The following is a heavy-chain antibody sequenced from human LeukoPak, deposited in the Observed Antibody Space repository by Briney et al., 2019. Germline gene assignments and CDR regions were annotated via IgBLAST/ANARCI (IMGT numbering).Heavy chain of an antibody. CDR2: IWFDGSNK. Sequence: GGSLRLSCAAAGFTFSSYGMHWVRQAPGKGLECVAVIWFDGSNKYYADSVKDRFTISRDNSKNTLYLQMNSLRAEDTAVYYCAKDHTGYSYGYGHLGYWGQGTLVTVSS. J-gene: IGHJ4*02. CDR3: AKDHTGYSYGYGHLGY. V-gene: IGHV3-33*06. D-gene: IGHD5-18*01. CDR1: GFTFSSYG.